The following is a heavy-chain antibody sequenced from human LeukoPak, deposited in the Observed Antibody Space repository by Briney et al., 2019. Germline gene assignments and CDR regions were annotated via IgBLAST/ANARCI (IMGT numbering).Heavy chain of an antibody. J-gene: IGHJ4*02. V-gene: IGHV1-2*02. CDR2: INPDSGDT. CDR1: GYTFTGYY. CDR3: AGEYCSGGTCRQGFDY. Sequence: ASVKLSCKASGYTFTGYYMHWVRQAPGQGLEYMGWINPDSGDTNHAQNFQGRVTLTRDTSTSTAYMELSSLRSDDSALYYCAGEYCSGGTCRQGFDYWGQGILVTVSS. D-gene: IGHD2-15*01.